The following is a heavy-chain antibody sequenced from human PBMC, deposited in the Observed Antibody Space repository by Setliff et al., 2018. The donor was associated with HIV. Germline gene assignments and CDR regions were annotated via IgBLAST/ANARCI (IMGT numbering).Heavy chain of an antibody. V-gene: IGHV4-61*09. J-gene: IGHJ4*02. CDR3: ARDDSGYYYDY. Sequence: SETLSLTCNVSGASITSGSYYWSWIRRPAGKGLEWIGHIYSRGPTNYNPSLRSRVIISVDTSNNQLSLSLSSVTAADTAVYYCARDDSGYYYDYWGQGKLVT. CDR1: GASITSGSYY. D-gene: IGHD3-22*01. CDR2: IYSRGPT.